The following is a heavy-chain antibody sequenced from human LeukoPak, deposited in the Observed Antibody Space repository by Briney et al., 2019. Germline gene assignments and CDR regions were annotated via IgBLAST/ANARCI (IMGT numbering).Heavy chain of an antibody. V-gene: IGHV4-61*02. CDR1: NDSISSGRYY. CDR3: ARDRTGWLQADY. D-gene: IGHD5-24*01. J-gene: IGHJ4*02. CDR2: IYTSGST. Sequence: SETLSLTCSASNDSISSGRYYWIWIRQPAGKGLEWIGRIYTSGSTNYNPSLKSRVIISVGTSKNQFSLSLSSVTAADTAVYYCARDRTGWLQADYWGPGTLVTVSS.